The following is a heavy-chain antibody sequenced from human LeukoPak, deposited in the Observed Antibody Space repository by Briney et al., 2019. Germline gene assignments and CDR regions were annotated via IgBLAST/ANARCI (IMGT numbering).Heavy chain of an antibody. Sequence: ASVKVSCKVPEYILAEFSMHWVRQAPGKGLEWMGSFDPEDGETINAQKFQGRVIMTEDTSTDTAYMELTSLTSEDTAVYFCATNLGVVGGRWGQGTLVTVSS. CDR3: ATNLGVVGGR. V-gene: IGHV1-24*01. D-gene: IGHD2-15*01. CDR1: EYILAEFS. CDR2: FDPEDGET. J-gene: IGHJ4*02.